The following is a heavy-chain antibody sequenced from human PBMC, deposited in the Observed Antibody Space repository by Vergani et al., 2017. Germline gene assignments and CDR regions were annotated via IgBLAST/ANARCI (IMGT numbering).Heavy chain of an antibody. CDR2: IYYSGST. D-gene: IGHD1-14*01. V-gene: IGHV4-59*01. CDR3: ACLPGPGRKASDNI. J-gene: IGHJ3*02. Sequence: QVQLQESGPGLVKPSETLSLTCTVSGGSISSYYWSWIRQPPRKGLEWIGYIYYSGSTNYNPSLKRRDTIPVATSKNQFSLKLSSATAAGAAVYYCACLPGPGRKASDNIWGQGTMVTVSS. CDR1: GGSISSYY.